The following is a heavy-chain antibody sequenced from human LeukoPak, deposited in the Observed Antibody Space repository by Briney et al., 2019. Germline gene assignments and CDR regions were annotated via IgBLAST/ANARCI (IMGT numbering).Heavy chain of an antibody. J-gene: IGHJ5*02. V-gene: IGHV1-2*02. Sequence: ASVKVSCKASGYTFTGYYMHWVRQAPGQGLEWMGWVNPNSGGTNYAQKFQSRVTMTRDTSISTAYMELSRLRSDDTAVYYCARDAEAYNWFDPWGQGTLVTVSS. CDR3: ARDAEAYNWFDP. CDR1: GYTFTGYY. CDR2: VNPNSGGT.